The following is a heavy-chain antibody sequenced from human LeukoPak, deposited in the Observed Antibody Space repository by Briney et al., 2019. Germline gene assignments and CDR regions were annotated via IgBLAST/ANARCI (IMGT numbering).Heavy chain of an antibody. J-gene: IGHJ4*02. CDR2: IYYSGST. Sequence: SETLSLTCTVSGGSISSSSYYWGWIRQPPGKGLEWIGSIYYSGSTYYNPSLKSRVTISVDTSKNQFSLKLSSVTAADTAVYCCARLLAAAGRPFDYWGQGTLVTVSS. V-gene: IGHV4-39*01. CDR1: GGSISSSSYY. CDR3: ARLLAAAGRPFDY. D-gene: IGHD6-13*01.